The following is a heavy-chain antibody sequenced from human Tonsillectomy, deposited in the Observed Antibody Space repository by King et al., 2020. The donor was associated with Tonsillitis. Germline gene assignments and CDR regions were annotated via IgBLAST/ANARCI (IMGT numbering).Heavy chain of an antibody. CDR3: GREYGTPVTSGDDF. CDR2: INPNTGGT. Sequence: VQLVESGAEVKKPGASVRVSCKTSRHTSSDYYLHWVRKAPGQGLEWMGWINPNTGGTNSAQKFQGRVTLTRDASISTAYRELTRLTADDTAVYSCGREYGTPVTSGDDFWGQGTLVTVSS. J-gene: IGHJ4*02. V-gene: IGHV1-2*02. CDR1: RHTSSDYY. D-gene: IGHD4-17*01.